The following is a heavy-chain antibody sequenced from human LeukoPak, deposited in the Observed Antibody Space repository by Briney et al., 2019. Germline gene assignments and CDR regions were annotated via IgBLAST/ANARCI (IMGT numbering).Heavy chain of an antibody. V-gene: IGHV4-34*01. CDR2: INHSGST. J-gene: IGHJ2*01. Sequence: PSETLSLTCAVYGGSFSGYYWSWIRQPPGKGLEWIGEINHSGSTNYNPSLKSRVTISVDTSKNQFSLKLSSVTAADTAVYYCARGRGLLWFGELSGWYFDLWGRGTLVTVSS. D-gene: IGHD3-10*01. CDR3: ARGRGLLWFGELSGWYFDL. CDR1: GGSFSGYY.